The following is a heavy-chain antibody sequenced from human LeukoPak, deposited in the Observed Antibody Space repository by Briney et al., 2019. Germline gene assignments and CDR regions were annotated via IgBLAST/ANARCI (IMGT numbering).Heavy chain of an antibody. J-gene: IGHJ6*03. CDR3: ARDFWSGYYTTYYYMDV. V-gene: IGHV4-4*07. D-gene: IGHD3-3*01. Sequence: SETLSLTCTVSGGSISSYYWSWIRQPAGKGLEWIGRIYTSGSTNYNPSLKSRVTMSVDTSKNQFSLKLSSVTAAGTAVYYCARDFWSGYYTTYYYMDVWGKGTTVTVSS. CDR1: GGSISSYY. CDR2: IYTSGST.